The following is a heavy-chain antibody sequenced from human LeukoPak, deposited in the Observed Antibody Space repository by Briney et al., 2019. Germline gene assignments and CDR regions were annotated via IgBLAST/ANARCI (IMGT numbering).Heavy chain of an antibody. CDR2: ISAYNGNT. V-gene: IGHV1-18*01. J-gene: IGHJ3*02. CDR1: GYTFTSYG. CDR3: AREGRYCSSTSCYRGAFDI. Sequence: ASVKVSCKASGYTFTSYGISWVRQAPGQGLEWMGWISAYNGNTNYAQKLQGRVTMTTDTSTSTAYMELRSLRSDDTAVYYCAREGRYCSSTSCYRGAFDIWGQGTMVTVSS. D-gene: IGHD2-2*01.